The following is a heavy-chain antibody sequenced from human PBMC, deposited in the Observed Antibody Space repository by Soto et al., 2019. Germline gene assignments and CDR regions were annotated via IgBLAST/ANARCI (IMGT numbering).Heavy chain of an antibody. Sequence: PGGSLRLSCAASGFTFSSYDMHWVRQATGKGLEWVSAIGTAGDTYYPGSVKGRFTISRENAKNSLYLQMNSLRAGDTAVYYCARVSYYYVSGNYYGMDVWGQGTTVTVSS. J-gene: IGHJ6*02. CDR1: GFTFSSYD. D-gene: IGHD3-10*01. CDR2: IGTAGDT. V-gene: IGHV3-13*01. CDR3: ARVSYYYVSGNYYGMDV.